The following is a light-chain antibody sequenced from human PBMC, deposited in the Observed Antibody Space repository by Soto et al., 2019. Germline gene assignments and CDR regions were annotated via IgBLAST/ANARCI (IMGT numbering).Light chain of an antibody. Sequence: DIVMTQSPDSLAVSLGERATINCKSSQSVLYSSNNRNYLAWYQQKPGQPPKLLIYWASTRESGVPDRFSGSGSGTDFTLTISSLQAEDVAVYYCQHYYSTPPYTFGHGTKLEIK. CDR2: WAS. J-gene: IGKJ2*01. V-gene: IGKV4-1*01. CDR3: QHYYSTPPYT. CDR1: QSVLYSSNNRNY.